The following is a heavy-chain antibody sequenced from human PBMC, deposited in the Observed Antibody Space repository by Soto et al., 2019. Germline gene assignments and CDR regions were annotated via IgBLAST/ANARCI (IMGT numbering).Heavy chain of an antibody. CDR1: GGTFSTYT. J-gene: IGHJ6*02. CDR2: IIPMFGTA. Sequence: QVQLVQSGAEVKKPGSSVKVSCKASGGTFSTYTINWVRQAPGQGLEWMGGIIPMFGTANYAQKFQGRVTITADESTSTAYMEQISLRSEATAVYYCARRYGISTSCHYYGMDVWGQGTTVTVSS. D-gene: IGHD2-2*01. CDR3: ARRYGISTSCHYYGMDV. V-gene: IGHV1-69*12.